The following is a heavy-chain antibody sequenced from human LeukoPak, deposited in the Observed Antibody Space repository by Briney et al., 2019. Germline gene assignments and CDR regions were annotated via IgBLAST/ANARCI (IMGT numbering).Heavy chain of an antibody. Sequence: ASVKVSCKASGYTFTSHYMHWVRQAPGQGLEWMAWIHPNSGDTNYAQKFQGRVTMTRDTSISTAYMELSSLRSDDTAVYYCARLWGYHDAFDIWGQGTMVTVSS. CDR2: IHPNSGDT. CDR3: ARLWGYHDAFDI. CDR1: GYTFTSHY. D-gene: IGHD2-15*01. V-gene: IGHV1-2*02. J-gene: IGHJ3*02.